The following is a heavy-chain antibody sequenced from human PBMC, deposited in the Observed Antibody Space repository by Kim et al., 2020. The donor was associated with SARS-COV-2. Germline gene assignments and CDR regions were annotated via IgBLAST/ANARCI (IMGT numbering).Heavy chain of an antibody. CDR3: ATSTDNYYYYGMDV. CDR2: ISAYNGNT. CDR1: GYTFTSYG. V-gene: IGHV1-18*04. J-gene: IGHJ6*02. Sequence: ASVKVSCKASGYTFTSYGISWVRQAPGQGLEWMGWISAYNGNTNYAQKLQGRVTMTTDTSTSTAYMELRSLRSDDTAVYYCATSTDNYYYYGMDVWGQGTTVTVSS. D-gene: IGHD4-4*01.